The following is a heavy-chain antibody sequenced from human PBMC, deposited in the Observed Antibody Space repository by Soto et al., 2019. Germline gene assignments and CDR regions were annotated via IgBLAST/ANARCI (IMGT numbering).Heavy chain of an antibody. Sequence: GGSLRLSCAASGFTFSSYSMNWVRQAPGKGLEWVSYISSSSTIYYADSVKRRFTISRDNAKNSLYLQMNSLRDEDTAVYYCARAYDSSGYYYYYYGMDVWGQGTTVTVSS. CDR3: ARAYDSSGYYYYYYGMDV. CDR1: GFTFSSYS. CDR2: ISSSSTI. J-gene: IGHJ6*02. D-gene: IGHD3-22*01. V-gene: IGHV3-48*02.